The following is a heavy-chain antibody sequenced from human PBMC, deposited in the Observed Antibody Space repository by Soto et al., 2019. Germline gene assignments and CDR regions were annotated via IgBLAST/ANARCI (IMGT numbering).Heavy chain of an antibody. CDR3: AKEYYDSSGYYRLAYYYYYGMDV. V-gene: IGHV3-30*18. CDR2: ISYDGSNK. CDR1: GFTFSSYG. J-gene: IGHJ6*02. Sequence: QVQLVESGGGVVQPGRSLRLSCAASGFTFSSYGMHWVRQAPGKGLEWVAVISYDGSNKYYADSVKGRFTISRDNSKNTLYLQMNSLRAEDTAVYYCAKEYYDSSGYYRLAYYYYYGMDVWGHGTTVTVSS. D-gene: IGHD3-22*01.